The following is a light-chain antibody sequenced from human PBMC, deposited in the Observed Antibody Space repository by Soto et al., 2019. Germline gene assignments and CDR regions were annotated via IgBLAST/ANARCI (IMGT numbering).Light chain of an antibody. J-gene: IGKJ2*01. CDR1: QSMSNY. V-gene: IGKV1-39*01. Sequence: DIQMTQSPSSLSASVGDRVTITCRASQSMSNYLIWYQQKPGKAPKLLIYAASTLQPGIPSRFSGSGSGTDFTLTISSLQPEDTATYYCLQSYSTPRTFGQGTKLEIK. CDR3: LQSYSTPRT. CDR2: AAS.